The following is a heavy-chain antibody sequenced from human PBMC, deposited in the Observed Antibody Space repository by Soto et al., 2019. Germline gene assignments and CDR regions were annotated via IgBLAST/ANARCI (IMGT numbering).Heavy chain of an antibody. Sequence: QVQLVQSGAEVKKPGASVKVSCKASGYTFTSYGISWVRQAPGQGLEWMGWISAYNGNTNYAQKRQGRVTMTTDTSTITAYMELRSLRSDDTAVYYCARDVRFLEWLRPIEIYYYYMDVWGKGTTVTVSS. CDR3: ARDVRFLEWLRPIEIYYYYMDV. V-gene: IGHV1-18*01. J-gene: IGHJ6*03. CDR2: ISAYNGNT. D-gene: IGHD3-3*01. CDR1: GYTFTSYG.